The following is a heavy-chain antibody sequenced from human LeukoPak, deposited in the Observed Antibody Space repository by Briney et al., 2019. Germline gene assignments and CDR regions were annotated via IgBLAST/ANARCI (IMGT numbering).Heavy chain of an antibody. D-gene: IGHD1-14*01. CDR1: GFTFSTYW. J-gene: IGHJ4*02. CDR2: IKQDGSEK. Sequence: PGGSLRLSCAASGFTFSTYWMTWVRQPPGKGLEWVANIKQDGSEKYYVDSVRGRFTISRDNAKNSVYLQMNSLRAEDTAVYYCARALSPYWYWGQGTLVTVSS. V-gene: IGHV3-7*01. CDR3: ARALSPYWY.